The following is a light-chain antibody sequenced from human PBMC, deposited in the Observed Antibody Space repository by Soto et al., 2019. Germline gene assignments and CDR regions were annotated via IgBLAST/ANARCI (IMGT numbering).Light chain of an antibody. Sequence: EIVMTQSSATQSVSPGERATLSCRASQTVNNNLAWYQQKPGQAPRLLIYGASARATGIPARFSGSGSGTESTLTISSLQSEDFAVYYCQQYNNWPLTFGGGTKVEIK. CDR1: QTVNNN. CDR2: GAS. J-gene: IGKJ4*01. V-gene: IGKV3-15*01. CDR3: QQYNNWPLT.